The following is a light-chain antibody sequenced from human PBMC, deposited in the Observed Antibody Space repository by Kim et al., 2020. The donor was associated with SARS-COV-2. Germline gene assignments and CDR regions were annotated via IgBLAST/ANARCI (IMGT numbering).Light chain of an antibody. CDR1: SSSY. V-gene: IGKV3-20*01. J-gene: IGKJ4*01. Sequence: SSSYLAWYQQKPDQAPRLLIYGASTRATGIPDRFSGSGSGTEFTLTINRLEPEDFAVYYCHQYGSSPLTFGGGTKLEIK. CDR2: GAS. CDR3: HQYGSSPLT.